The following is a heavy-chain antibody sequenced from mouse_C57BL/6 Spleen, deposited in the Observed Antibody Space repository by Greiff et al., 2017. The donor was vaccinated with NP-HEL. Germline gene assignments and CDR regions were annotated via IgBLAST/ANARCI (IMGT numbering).Heavy chain of an antibody. CDR2: ISDGGSYT. Sequence: DVMLVESGGGLVKPGGSLKLSCAASGFTFSSYAMSWVRQTPEKRLEWVATISDGGSYTYYPDNVKGRFTISRDNAKNNLYLQMSHLKSEDTAMYYCAREAMFAYWGQGTLVTVSA. CDR1: GFTFSSYA. J-gene: IGHJ3*01. CDR3: AREAMFAY. V-gene: IGHV5-4*01.